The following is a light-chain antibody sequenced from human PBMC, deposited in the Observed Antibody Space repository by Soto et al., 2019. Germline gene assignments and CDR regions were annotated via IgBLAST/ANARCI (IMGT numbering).Light chain of an antibody. Sequence: EIVLTQSPGTLSLSAGERATLSCSASQSVSSNYFAWFQQRPGQAPRLLIYGVSTRATGTPDRFSASGSATEFTLNINRLEPEDFAVYYCHQYGASPWTFGQGTKVDI. J-gene: IGKJ1*01. V-gene: IGKV3-20*01. CDR3: HQYGASPWT. CDR2: GVS. CDR1: QSVSSNY.